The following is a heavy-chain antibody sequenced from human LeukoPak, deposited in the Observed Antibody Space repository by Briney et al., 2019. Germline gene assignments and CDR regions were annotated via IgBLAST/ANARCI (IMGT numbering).Heavy chain of an antibody. V-gene: IGHV1-69*05. J-gene: IGHJ3*02. Sequence: SVKVSCKASGGTFSSYAISWVRQAPGQGLEWMGGIIPIFGTANYAQKFQGRVTITTDESTSTAYMELSSLRSDDTAVYYCARDLRYCSSTSCSPDAFDIWGQGTMVTVSS. CDR3: ARDLRYCSSTSCSPDAFDI. CDR1: GGTFSSYA. D-gene: IGHD2-2*01. CDR2: IIPIFGTA.